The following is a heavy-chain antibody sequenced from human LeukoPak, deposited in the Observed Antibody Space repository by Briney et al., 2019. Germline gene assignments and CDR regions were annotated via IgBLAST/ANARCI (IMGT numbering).Heavy chain of an antibody. CDR3: ASGFALAVAGMKVYYYGMDV. D-gene: IGHD2-2*03. J-gene: IGHJ6*02. Sequence: KPSETLSLTCTVSGGSISSYYWSWIRQPPGKGLEWIGYIYYSGSTNYNPSLESRVTISVDTSKNQFSLKLSSVTAADTAVYYCASGFALAVAGMKVYYYGMDVWGQGTTVTVSS. CDR1: GGSISSYY. V-gene: IGHV4-59*01. CDR2: IYYSGST.